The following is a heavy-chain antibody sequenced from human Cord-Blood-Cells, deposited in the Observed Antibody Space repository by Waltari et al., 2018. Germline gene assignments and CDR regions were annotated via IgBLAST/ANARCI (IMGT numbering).Heavy chain of an antibody. V-gene: IGHV3-23*04. D-gene: IGHD2-2*01. J-gene: IGHJ4*02. CDR3: AKEPCCSSTSLDY. CDR2: ISGSGGSK. CDR1: GFTFRRYA. Sequence: EVQLVASGGGLVEPGGYLRLSCAATGFTFRRYAVSWVRQAPGRGLEVVLAISGSGGSKYYADSVKGLFTISRDNSKNTLYLQMNSLRAEDTAVYYCAKEPCCSSTSLDYWGQGTLVTVSS.